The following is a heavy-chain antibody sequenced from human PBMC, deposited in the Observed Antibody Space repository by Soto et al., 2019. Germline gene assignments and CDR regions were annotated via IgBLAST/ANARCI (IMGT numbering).Heavy chain of an antibody. CDR3: TSWHEREHAYDV. J-gene: IGHJ3*01. V-gene: IGHV3-53*01. D-gene: IGHD1-1*01. Sequence: DVQLVESGGGLIQPGGSLRLSCAAFGLTVSGKKYVAWVRQAPGKGREWVSALYDVDGSFYADSVKGRFTTSSDSSKTTVYLQMNGLRTDDTAVYYCTSWHEREHAYDVWGQGTTVTVSS. CDR1: GLTVSGKKY. CDR2: LYDVDGS.